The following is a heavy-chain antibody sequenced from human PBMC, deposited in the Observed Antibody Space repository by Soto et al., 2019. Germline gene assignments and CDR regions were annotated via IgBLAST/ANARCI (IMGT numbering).Heavy chain of an antibody. Sequence: SVKVSFKASGGTFNSYAIDWVRQAPGQGLEWMGGIIPIFGTTNYAQKLQGRVKLTADESTRTAYMELSTLTSEDTAVYYCARGTVTGSECNLYYYGMDVWGQGTTVTVSS. V-gene: IGHV1-69*13. CDR3: ARGTVTGSECNLYYYGMDV. J-gene: IGHJ6*02. CDR2: IIPIFGTT. D-gene: IGHD1-1*01. CDR1: GGTFNSYA.